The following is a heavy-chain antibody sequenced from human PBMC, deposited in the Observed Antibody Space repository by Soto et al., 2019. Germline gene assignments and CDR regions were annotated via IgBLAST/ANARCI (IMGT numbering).Heavy chain of an antibody. D-gene: IGHD3-3*01. V-gene: IGHV4-31*03. Sequence: QVQLQESGPGLVKPSQTLSLTCTVSGGSISSGGYYWSWIRQHPGKGLEWIGYIYYSVSTYYNPSLKSRVTISVDTSKNQFSLKLSSVTAADTAVYYCARVTITIFGVHPPEAIDYWGQGTLVTVSS. J-gene: IGHJ4*02. CDR1: GGSISSGGYY. CDR2: IYYSVST. CDR3: ARVTITIFGVHPPEAIDY.